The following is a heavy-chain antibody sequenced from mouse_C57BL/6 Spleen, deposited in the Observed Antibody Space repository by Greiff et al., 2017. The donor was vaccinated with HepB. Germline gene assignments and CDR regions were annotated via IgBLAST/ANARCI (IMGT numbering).Heavy chain of an antibody. Sequence: QVQLQQPGAELVKPGASVKLSCKASGYTFTSYWMHWVKQRPGQGLEWIGMIHPNSGSTNYNEKFKSKATLTVDKSSSTAYMQLSSLTSEDSAVYYCARVVYYSNPWFAYWGQGTLVTVSA. J-gene: IGHJ3*01. CDR3: ARVVYYSNPWFAY. CDR2: IHPNSGST. V-gene: IGHV1-64*01. CDR1: GYTFTSYW. D-gene: IGHD2-5*01.